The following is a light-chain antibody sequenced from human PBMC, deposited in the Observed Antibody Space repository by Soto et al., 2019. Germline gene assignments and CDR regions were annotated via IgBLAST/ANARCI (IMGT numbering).Light chain of an antibody. CDR1: QSVSSNH. V-gene: IGKV3-20*01. J-gene: IGKJ1*01. CDR3: QQYSSART. CDR2: GGS. Sequence: EIVLTQSPATLCLSPGESATFAXRASQSVSSNHLAWYQQKPGQAPRLXXYGGSSRATGIPVRFSGSGSETDFTLTITRLEPEDFAVYYCQQYSSARTFGQGTKVDIK.